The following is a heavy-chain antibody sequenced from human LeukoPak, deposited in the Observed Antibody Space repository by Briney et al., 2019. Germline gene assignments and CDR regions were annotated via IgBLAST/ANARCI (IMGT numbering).Heavy chain of an antibody. CDR3: AREVWGPEY. D-gene: IGHD1-14*01. CDR1: GFTFTKYW. V-gene: IGHV3-7*01. J-gene: IGHJ4*02. CDR2: IKQDGSDK. Sequence: GDSLRLSCAASGFTFTKYWMTWVRQAPGRGLEWVGNIKQDGSDKNYMDSVKGRFTISRDNTKNSVYLQMSSLRAEDTAVYYCAREVWGPEYWGQGTLVTVSS.